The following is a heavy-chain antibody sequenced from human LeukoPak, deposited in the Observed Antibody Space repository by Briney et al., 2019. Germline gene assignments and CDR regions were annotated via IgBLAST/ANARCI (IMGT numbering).Heavy chain of an antibody. CDR2: ISSSSSTI. Sequence: GGSLRLSCAASGFTFSSYSMNWVRQAPGKGLEWVSYISSSSSTIYYADSVKARFTISRDNAKSSLYLQMNSLRAEDTAVYYCARDTGSMAARFFDNWGQGTLVTVSS. V-gene: IGHV3-48*01. D-gene: IGHD2-8*02. CDR1: GFTFSSYS. CDR3: ARDTGSMAARFFDN. J-gene: IGHJ4*02.